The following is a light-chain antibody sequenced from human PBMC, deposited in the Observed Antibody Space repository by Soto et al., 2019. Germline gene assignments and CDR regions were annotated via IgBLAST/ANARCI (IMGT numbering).Light chain of an antibody. V-gene: IGLV3-21*02. CDR3: QVWDSSSDHPGV. Sequence: SYELTQPPSVSVAPGQTARISCGGKNIGSKSVHWYKKRPGQAPVLVVYDNSDRPSGIPGRFSGSNSGNTATLTISRVEAGDEADYYCQVWDSSSDHPGVFGTGTQLTVL. J-gene: IGLJ7*01. CDR2: DNS. CDR1: NIGSKS.